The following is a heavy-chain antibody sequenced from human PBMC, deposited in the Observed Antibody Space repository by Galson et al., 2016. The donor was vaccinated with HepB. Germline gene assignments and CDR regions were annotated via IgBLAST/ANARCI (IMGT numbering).Heavy chain of an antibody. V-gene: IGHV3-33*01. Sequence: SLRLSCAASGFTFSNFAFHWVRQAPGKGLEWVAVIWNDGSKKYYADSVKGRFTISRDNSKDTLYLQMNSLRLEDAAVYYCARVPSSSWFSPWYFDLWGRGTLVTVSS. CDR3: ARVPSSSWFSPWYFDL. CDR2: IWNDGSKK. D-gene: IGHD6-13*01. J-gene: IGHJ2*01. CDR1: GFTFSNFA.